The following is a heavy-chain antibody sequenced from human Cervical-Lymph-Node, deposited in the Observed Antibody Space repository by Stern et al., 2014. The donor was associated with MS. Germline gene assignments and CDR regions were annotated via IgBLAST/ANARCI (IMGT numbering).Heavy chain of an antibody. CDR3: ARADGSSDDS. CDR1: GFSFRNYY. Sequence: VQLGQSGGGLVKPGGSLRLSCAASGFSFRNYYMSWIRQAPGKGLEWVSYISSSGDHIDYADSVKGRLTISRDNAKKSLYLQMNGRRADDPAVYYCARADGSSDDSWGQGPLVTVSS. CDR2: ISSSGDHI. D-gene: IGHD3-10*01. V-gene: IGHV3-11*01. J-gene: IGHJ4*02.